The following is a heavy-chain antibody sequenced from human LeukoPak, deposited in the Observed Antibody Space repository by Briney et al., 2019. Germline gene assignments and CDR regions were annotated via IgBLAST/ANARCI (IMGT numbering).Heavy chain of an antibody. V-gene: IGHV3-30*02. CDR2: IRYDGSNK. D-gene: IGHD6-13*01. J-gene: IGHJ4*02. CDR3: ARDTHSSSPYYFDY. CDR1: GFTFSSYG. Sequence: GGSLRLSCAASGFTFSSYGMHWVRQAPGKGLEWVAFIRYDGSNKYYADSVKGRFTISRDNSKDTLYLQMNSLRAEDTAVYYCARDTHSSSPYYFDYWGQGTLVTVSS.